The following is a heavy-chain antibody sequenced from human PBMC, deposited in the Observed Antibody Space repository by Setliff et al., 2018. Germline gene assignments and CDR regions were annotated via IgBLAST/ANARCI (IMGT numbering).Heavy chain of an antibody. D-gene: IGHD3-22*01. V-gene: IGHV4-4*02. CDR1: GSSITSSNW. CDR3: ARDTSSDWAAWFDP. Sequence: SETLSLTCAVSGSSITSSNWWSWVRQPPGKGLEWIGQIFHSGSTHYNPSLKSRLTISVDQSKNQFSLKLKSVTAADTAIYYCARDTSSDWAAWFDPWSQGILVTVSS. CDR2: IFHSGST. J-gene: IGHJ5*02.